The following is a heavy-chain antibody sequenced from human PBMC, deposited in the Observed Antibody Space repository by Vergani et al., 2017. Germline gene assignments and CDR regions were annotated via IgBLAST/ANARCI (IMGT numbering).Heavy chain of an antibody. CDR1: GGSVSSGSYY. Sequence: QVQLQESGPGLVKPSETLSLTCTVSGGSVSSGSYYWSWIWQPPGKGLEWIGYIYYSGSTNYNPSLKSRVTISVDTSKNQFSLKLSSVTAADTAVYYCARVGGSGSSGYSLDYWGQGTLVTVSS. D-gene: IGHD3-22*01. CDR3: ARVGGSGSSGYSLDY. CDR2: IYYSGST. V-gene: IGHV4-61*01. J-gene: IGHJ4*02.